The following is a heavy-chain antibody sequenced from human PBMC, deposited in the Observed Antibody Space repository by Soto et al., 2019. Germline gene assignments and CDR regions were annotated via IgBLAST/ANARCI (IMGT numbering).Heavy chain of an antibody. CDR1: AYRFRTHG. Sequence: QVQLVQSGAEVKTPGASVNVSCRASAYRFRTHGISWVRQAPAQGIERMGWISSYDDKTNFPQKFQGIITMTTDTSTSTAYPALWTLRRAAAPVCICARDPGSCTSGGCWRYGEDAWGQGTLVTVSS. CDR2: ISSYDDKT. CDR3: ARDPGSCTSGGCWRYGEDA. V-gene: IGHV1-18*01. J-gene: IGHJ5*02. D-gene: IGHD2-15*01.